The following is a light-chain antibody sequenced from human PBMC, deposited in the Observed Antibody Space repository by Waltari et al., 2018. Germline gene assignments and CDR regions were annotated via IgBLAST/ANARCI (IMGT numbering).Light chain of an antibody. J-gene: IGKJ4*01. CDR2: WTS. CDR1: QTVLENSNNKNY. V-gene: IGKV4-1*01. Sequence: DIVMTQSPDSLAVSLGERATINCKSSQTVLENSNNKNYLAWYQQKPGQPPKLLIYWTSTRDSGVAERFSGSGSGTDFTLTISSLQDEDVAVYYCQQYYSTPLTFGGGTKVEIK. CDR3: QQYYSTPLT.